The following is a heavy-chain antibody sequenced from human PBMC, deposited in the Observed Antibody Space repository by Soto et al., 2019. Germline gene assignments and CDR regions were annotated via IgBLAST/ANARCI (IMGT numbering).Heavy chain of an antibody. D-gene: IGHD4-4*01. J-gene: IGHJ6*02. CDR3: ALPAQSYGMDV. CDR2: II. CDR1: GGILKGTLSSYT. Sequence: QVQLVQSGAEVKKPGSSVKVSCKAPGGILKGTLSSYTISWVQQAPGQGLEWMGDIINYAQKFRGTVTITADEYTNTSYMELSSLRSEDTAVYYCALPAQSYGMDVWGQGTTVTVSS. V-gene: IGHV1-69*01.